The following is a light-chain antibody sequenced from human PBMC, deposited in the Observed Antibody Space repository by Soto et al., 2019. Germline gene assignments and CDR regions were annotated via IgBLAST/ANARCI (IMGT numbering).Light chain of an antibody. CDR3: QQYNSYWT. J-gene: IGKJ1*01. Sequence: IQMTRSPSSLSASVGDRVTITCRASQSISSWLAWYQQKPGKAPKLLIYKASSLESGVPSRFSGSGSGTEFTLTISSLQPDDFATYYCQQYNSYWTFGQGTKVDIK. V-gene: IGKV1-5*03. CDR1: QSISSW. CDR2: KAS.